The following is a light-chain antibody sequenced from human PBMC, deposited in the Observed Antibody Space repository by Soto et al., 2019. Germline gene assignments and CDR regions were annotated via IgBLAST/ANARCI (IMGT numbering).Light chain of an antibody. CDR3: QQLNIYPIT. J-gene: IGKJ5*01. CDR1: QTTSPKY. Sequence: ACSRTLSKGESATLSCRVSQTTSPKYVAWYQQRPGQAPRLLIYDASNRATGVPARFSGSGSGTDFTLTTSRLEPEDFATYFCQQLNIYPITFCQVTLLAVK. V-gene: IGKV3D-20*02. CDR2: DAS.